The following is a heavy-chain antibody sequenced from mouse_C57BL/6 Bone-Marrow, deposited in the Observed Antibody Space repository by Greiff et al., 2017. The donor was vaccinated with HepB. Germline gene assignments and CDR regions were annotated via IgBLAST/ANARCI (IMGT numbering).Heavy chain of an antibody. J-gene: IGHJ3*01. CDR2: ISSGGSYT. V-gene: IGHV5-6*01. CDR1: GFTFSSYG. Sequence: EVQVVESGGDLVKPGGSLKLSCAASGFTFSSYGMSWVRQTPDKRLEWVATISSGGSYTYYPDSVKGRFTISRDNAKNTLYLQMSSLKSEDTAMYYCATLHAFAYWGQGTLVTVSA. CDR3: ATLHAFAY.